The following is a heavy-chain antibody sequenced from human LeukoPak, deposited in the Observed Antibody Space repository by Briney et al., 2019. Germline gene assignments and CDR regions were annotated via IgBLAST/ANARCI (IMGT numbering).Heavy chain of an antibody. CDR2: IYSGGST. CDR3: ARDLGYCSSTSCPPRY. V-gene: IGHV3-66*01. D-gene: IGHD2-2*01. J-gene: IGHJ4*02. Sequence: PGGSLRLSCAASGFTVSSNYMSWVRQAPGKGLEWVSVIYSGGSTYYADSVKGRFTISRDNSKNTLYLQTNSLRAEDTAVYYCARDLGYCSSTSCPPRYWGQGTLVTVSS. CDR1: GFTVSSNY.